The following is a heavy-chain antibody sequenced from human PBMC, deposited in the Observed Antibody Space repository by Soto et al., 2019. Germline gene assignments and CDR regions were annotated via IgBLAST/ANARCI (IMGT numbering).Heavy chain of an antibody. Sequence: QVQLVQSGAEVKKPGASVKVSCKASGYSFTTYGIAWVRQAPGQGLEWMGWISTYNGDTDYAQNLQGRVIMTTDTSPTTAYMELRSLSSDDTAVYYCAREGSRPYYYYGMDVWGQGTTVSVSS. CDR2: ISTYNGDT. CDR1: GYSFTTYG. CDR3: AREGSRPYYYYGMDV. D-gene: IGHD2-15*01. J-gene: IGHJ6*02. V-gene: IGHV1-18*01.